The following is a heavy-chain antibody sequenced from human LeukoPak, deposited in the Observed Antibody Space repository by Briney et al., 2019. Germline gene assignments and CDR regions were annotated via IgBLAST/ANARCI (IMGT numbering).Heavy chain of an antibody. V-gene: IGHV4-59*01. CDR1: GGSISSYY. J-gene: IGHJ6*03. CDR2: IYYSGST. D-gene: IGHD2-2*01. CDR3: ARVVPAAMAESYYYYYMDV. Sequence: SETLSLTCTVSGGSISSYYWSWIRQPPGKGLEWIGYIYYSGSTNCNPSLKSRVTISVDTSKNQFSLKLSSVTAADTAVYYCARVVPAAMAESYYYYYMDVWGKGTTVTISS.